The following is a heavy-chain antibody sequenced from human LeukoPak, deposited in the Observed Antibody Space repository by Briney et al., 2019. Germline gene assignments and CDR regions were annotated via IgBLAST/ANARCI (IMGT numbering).Heavy chain of an antibody. Sequence: GGSLRLSCAGSGFTFSDYYISWIRQAPGKGLDWVSYISSSDSTIYYTNSVKVRFTISRDHATNSLYLQMNSLRADATAVYYCARADCSSTSCYELDYWGQGTLVTVSS. D-gene: IGHD2-2*01. CDR3: ARADCSSTSCYELDY. CDR1: GFTFSDYY. CDR2: ISSSDSTI. V-gene: IGHV3-11*04. J-gene: IGHJ4*02.